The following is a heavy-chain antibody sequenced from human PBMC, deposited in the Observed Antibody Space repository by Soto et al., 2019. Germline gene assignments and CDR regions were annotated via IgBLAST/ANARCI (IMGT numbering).Heavy chain of an antibody. V-gene: IGHV1-18*01. CDR3: ARQFDSSGYYYESDY. Sequence: SVNGSCKAAGYSLTVDGVSWVRQAPGQGLEWMGWISAYNGNTNYAQKLQGRVTMTTDTSTSTAYMELRSLRSDDTAVYYCARQFDSSGYYYESDYWGQGTLVTVSS. D-gene: IGHD3-22*01. CDR2: ISAYNGNT. J-gene: IGHJ4*02. CDR1: GYSLTVDG.